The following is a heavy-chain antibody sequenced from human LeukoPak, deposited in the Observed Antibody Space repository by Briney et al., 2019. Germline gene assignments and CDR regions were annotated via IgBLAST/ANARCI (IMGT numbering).Heavy chain of an antibody. CDR2: IRYDGSNK. V-gene: IGHV3-30*02. J-gene: IGHJ3*02. Sequence: SGGSLRLSCAASGFTFSSYGMHWVRQAPGKGLEWVAFIRYDGSNKYYADSVKGRFTISRDNSKNTLYLQMNSLRAEDTAVYYCAKEIFYYDSSGYPDAFDICGQGTMVTVSS. CDR3: AKEIFYYDSSGYPDAFDI. D-gene: IGHD3-22*01. CDR1: GFTFSSYG.